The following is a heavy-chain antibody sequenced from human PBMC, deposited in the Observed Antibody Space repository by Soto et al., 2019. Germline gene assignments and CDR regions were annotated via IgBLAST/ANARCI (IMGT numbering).Heavy chain of an antibody. CDR2: ISGSGDST. CDR1: GFTFSSYA. D-gene: IGHD1-26*01. Sequence: EVQLLESGGGLVQPGGSLRLSCAASGFTFSSYAMRWVRQAPLKGLEWVSAISGSGDSTYYADSVKGRFTISRDNSKNTLYLQMNSLRAEDTAVYYCARRGSGSYYDYWGQGTVVIVSS. J-gene: IGHJ4*02. CDR3: ARRGSGSYYDY. V-gene: IGHV3-23*01.